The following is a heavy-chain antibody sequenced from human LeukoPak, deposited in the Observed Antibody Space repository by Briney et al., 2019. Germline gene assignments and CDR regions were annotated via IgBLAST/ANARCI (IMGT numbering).Heavy chain of an antibody. CDR1: GFTFTTYA. Sequence: GGSLRLSCAASGFTFTTYAMSWVRQAPGMGLEWVSSISNNGGDAYYADSVKGRLSISRDNSKNTLYLQINSLRAEDTAMYYCAKSMSTFYRGFFDYWGQGTLVSVSS. CDR3: AKSMSTFYRGFFDY. D-gene: IGHD5/OR15-5a*01. CDR2: ISNNGGDA. V-gene: IGHV3-23*01. J-gene: IGHJ4*02.